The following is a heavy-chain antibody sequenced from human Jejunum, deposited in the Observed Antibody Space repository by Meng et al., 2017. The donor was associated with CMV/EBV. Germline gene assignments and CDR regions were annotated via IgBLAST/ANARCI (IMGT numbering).Heavy chain of an antibody. CDR1: FSAYW. Sequence: FSAYWMAWVRQAPGKGLEWVATIQHDGSEKSFLGSVKGRFTISRDNANKALYLQMTSLRAEDTAVYYCARDMYYDYWSAYYPPDYWGQGTLVTVSS. CDR2: IQHDGSEK. CDR3: ARDMYYDYWSAYYPPDY. J-gene: IGHJ4*02. V-gene: IGHV3-7*01. D-gene: IGHD3-3*01.